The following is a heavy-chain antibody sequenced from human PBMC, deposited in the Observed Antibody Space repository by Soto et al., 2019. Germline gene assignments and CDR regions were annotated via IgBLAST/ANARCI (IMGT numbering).Heavy chain of an antibody. CDR2: IYYSGST. V-gene: IGHV4-39*01. CDR3: ARHSYLIWGSGWSHFDY. D-gene: IGHD6-19*01. Sequence: SETLSLTCTVSGGSISSSSYYWGWIRQPPGKGLEWIGSIYYSGSTYYNPSLKSRVTISVDTSKNQFSLKLSSVTAADTAVYYCARHSYLIWGSGWSHFDYWGQGTLVTVSS. CDR1: GGSISSSSYY. J-gene: IGHJ4*02.